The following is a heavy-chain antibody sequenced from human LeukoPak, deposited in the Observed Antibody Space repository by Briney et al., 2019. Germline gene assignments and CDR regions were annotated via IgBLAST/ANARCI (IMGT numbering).Heavy chain of an antibody. CDR2: IWYDGSNK. CDR1: GFTFSSYG. Sequence: GGSLRLSCAASGFTFSSYGMHWVRQAPGKGLEWVAVIWYDGSNKYYADSVKGRFTISRDSSKNTLYLQMNSLRAEDTAVYYCARVSQPWFIPDYWGQGTLVTVSS. D-gene: IGHD5-18*01. V-gene: IGHV3-33*01. J-gene: IGHJ4*02. CDR3: ARVSQPWFIPDY.